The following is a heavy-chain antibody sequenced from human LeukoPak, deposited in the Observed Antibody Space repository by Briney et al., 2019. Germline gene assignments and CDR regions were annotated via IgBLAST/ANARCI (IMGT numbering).Heavy chain of an antibody. CDR3: ARRPQILRYFDWMDV. J-gene: IGHJ6*04. CDR1: GGSISSSSYY. D-gene: IGHD3-9*01. V-gene: IGHV4-39*01. Sequence: SETLSLTCTVSGGSISSSSYYWGWIRQPPGKGLEWIGSIYYSGSTYYNPSLKSRVTISVDTSKNQFSLKLSSVTAADTAVYYCARRPQILRYFDWMDVWGKGTTVTISS. CDR2: IYYSGST.